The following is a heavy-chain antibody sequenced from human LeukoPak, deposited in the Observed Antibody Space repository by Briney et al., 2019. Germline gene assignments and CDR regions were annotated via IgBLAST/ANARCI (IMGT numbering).Heavy chain of an antibody. CDR1: GFTFSSYA. D-gene: IGHD3-22*01. V-gene: IGHV3-23*01. Sequence: GGSLRLSCAASGFTFSSYAMSWVRQAPGKGLEWVSTISGSGGSTYHADSVKGRFTISRDNSKNTLYLQMNSLRAEDTAVYYCAKGPYYYDGSAYNYGVFNIWGKGTMSPSLQ. CDR3: AKGPYYYDGSAYNYGVFNI. CDR2: ISGSGGST. J-gene: IGHJ3*02.